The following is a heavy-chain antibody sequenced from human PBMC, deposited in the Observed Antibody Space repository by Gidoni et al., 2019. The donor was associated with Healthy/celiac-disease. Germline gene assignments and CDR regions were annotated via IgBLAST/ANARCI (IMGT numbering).Heavy chain of an antibody. D-gene: IGHD2-2*01. J-gene: IGHJ6*02. CDR1: GYTFTGYY. CDR3: ARDHLLFFYAAGYYGMDV. CDR2: INQNSGGT. V-gene: IGHV1-2*02. Sequence: QGQLVQSGAEVTKPGASVKVSCKASGYTFTGYYMHWLRQSLGQGLEWMGWINQNSGGTNYAQKFQGRATMTRYTSISTAYMELSRLRSDDTAVYYCARDHLLFFYAAGYYGMDVWGQGTTVTVSS.